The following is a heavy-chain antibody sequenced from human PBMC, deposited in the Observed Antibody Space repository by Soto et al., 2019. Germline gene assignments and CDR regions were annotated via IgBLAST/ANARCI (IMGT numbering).Heavy chain of an antibody. D-gene: IGHD3-22*01. CDR3: ARVRYYDSSGYGAFDI. CDR1: GYGFTGYY. V-gene: IGHV1-2*04. J-gene: IGHJ3*02. Sequence: SVKGSCKAAGYGFTGYYSRWGLQDNGQGLEWMGWINPNSGGTNYAQKFQGWVTMTRDTSISTAYMELSRLRSDDTAVYYCARVRYYDSSGYGAFDIWGQGTMVTVSS. CDR2: INPNSGGT.